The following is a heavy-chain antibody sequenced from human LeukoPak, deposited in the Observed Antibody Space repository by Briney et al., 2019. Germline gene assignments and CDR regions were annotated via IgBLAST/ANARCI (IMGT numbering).Heavy chain of an antibody. Sequence: GASVKVSCKASDYTFTNYGISWVRQAPGQGLEWMGWISAYNGNTNYAQKLQGRVTMTTDTSTSTAYMELRSLRSDDTAVYYCARDISQASIAAIRNDYWGQGTLVTVSS. CDR1: DYTFTNYG. CDR3: ARDISQASIAAIRNDY. D-gene: IGHD6-13*01. J-gene: IGHJ4*02. CDR2: ISAYNGNT. V-gene: IGHV1-18*01.